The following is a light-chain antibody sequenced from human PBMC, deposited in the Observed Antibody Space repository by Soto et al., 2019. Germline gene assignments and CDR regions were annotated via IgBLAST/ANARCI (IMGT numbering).Light chain of an antibody. Sequence: QSVLTRPASVSGSPGQSITVSCAGTSSDVGGYNLVSWYQQHPGKAPKLIIYEGTERPSGISPRFSGSKSGNTASLTISGLQAEDEADYYCSSYTSSSIYVFGSGTKVTVL. CDR1: SSDVGGYNL. CDR3: SSYTSSSIYV. V-gene: IGLV2-23*01. J-gene: IGLJ1*01. CDR2: EGT.